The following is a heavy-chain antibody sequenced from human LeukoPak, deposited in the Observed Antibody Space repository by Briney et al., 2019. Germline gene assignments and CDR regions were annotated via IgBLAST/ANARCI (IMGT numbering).Heavy chain of an antibody. CDR3: ARDLAGNRFDY. J-gene: IGHJ4*02. D-gene: IGHD6-19*01. V-gene: IGHV1-18*01. Sequence: GASVKVSCKASGYTFSSYGISWVRQAPGQGLEWMGWISGYNGNTNYAQKLQGRVTMTTDTSTSTAYMELRSLRSDDTAVYYCARDLAGNRFDYWGQGTLVTVSS. CDR2: ISGYNGNT. CDR1: GYTFSSYG.